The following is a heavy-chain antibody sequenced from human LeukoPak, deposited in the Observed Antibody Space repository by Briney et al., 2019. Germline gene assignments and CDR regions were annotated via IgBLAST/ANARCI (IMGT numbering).Heavy chain of an antibody. J-gene: IGHJ4*02. V-gene: IGHV4-38-2*02. CDR1: GYSISSGFY. Sequence: SETLSLTCTVSGYSISSGFYWGWIRQPPGKGLEWIGSIYQSGSTYYNPSLKSRVTISVDTSKNQFSLRLSSVTAADTAVYYCARDLGDYGSGRIDYWGQGTLVTVSS. CDR2: IYQSGST. CDR3: ARDLGDYGSGRIDY. D-gene: IGHD3-10*01.